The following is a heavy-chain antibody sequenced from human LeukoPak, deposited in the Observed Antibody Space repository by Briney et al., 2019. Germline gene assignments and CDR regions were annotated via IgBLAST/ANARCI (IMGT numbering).Heavy chain of an antibody. V-gene: IGHV1-8*01. CDR2: MNPKSAHT. Sequence: ASVKVSCKASGYTFTSYDIHWVRQASGHGLAWMGWMNPKSAHTGLAQRFQGRVTLTRNTSISTAYMELSSLTSEDTAMYYCTRGPSYHSKWVGGMWFDPWGQGTLVSVSS. J-gene: IGHJ5*02. CDR3: TRGPSYHSKWVGGMWFDP. CDR1: GYTFTSYD. D-gene: IGHD3-10*01.